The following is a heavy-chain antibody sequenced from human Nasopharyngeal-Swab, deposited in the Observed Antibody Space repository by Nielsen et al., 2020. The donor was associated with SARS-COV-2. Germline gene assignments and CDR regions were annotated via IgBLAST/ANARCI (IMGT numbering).Heavy chain of an antibody. D-gene: IGHD1-26*01. V-gene: IGHV1-69*04. CDR1: GGTSSSYA. CDR2: IIPILGIA. J-gene: IGHJ4*02. Sequence: SVKVSCKASGGTSSSYAISWVRQAPGQGLEWMGRIIPILGIANYAQKFQGRVTITADKSTSTAYMELSSLRSEDTAVYYCAREWESGPDYWGQGTLVTVSS. CDR3: AREWESGPDY.